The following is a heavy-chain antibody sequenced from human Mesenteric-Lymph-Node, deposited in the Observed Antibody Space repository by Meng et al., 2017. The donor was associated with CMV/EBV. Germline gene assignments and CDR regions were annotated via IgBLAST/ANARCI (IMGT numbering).Heavy chain of an antibody. Sequence: GESLKISCTASGFTFGDYAMSWVRQAPGKGLEWVGFIRSKAYGGTTEYAASVKGRFTISRDDSKSIAYLQMNSLKTEDTAVYYCTREMGGSYGIDYWDQGTLVTVSS. D-gene: IGHD1-26*01. J-gene: IGHJ4*02. V-gene: IGHV3-49*04. CDR3: TREMGGSYGIDY. CDR1: GFTFGDYA. CDR2: IRSKAYGGTT.